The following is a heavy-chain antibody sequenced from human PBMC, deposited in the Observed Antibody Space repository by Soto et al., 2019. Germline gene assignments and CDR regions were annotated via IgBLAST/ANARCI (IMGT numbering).Heavy chain of an antibody. Sequence: EVQLVESGGGLVQPGGSLRLSCAASGFTVSSNYMNWVRQAPGKGLEWVSVISSSGSTYYADAVKGRFTISRDNSKNTLYLQMNSLRAEDTAVYYCARNYYGSGILVYWGQGTLVTVSS. CDR3: ARNYYGSGILVY. V-gene: IGHV3-66*01. J-gene: IGHJ4*02. D-gene: IGHD3-10*01. CDR2: ISSSGST. CDR1: GFTVSSNY.